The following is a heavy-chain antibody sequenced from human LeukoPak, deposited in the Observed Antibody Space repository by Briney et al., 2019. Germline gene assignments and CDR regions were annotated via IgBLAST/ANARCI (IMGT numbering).Heavy chain of an antibody. CDR2: MFYTGNT. CDR3: ARGAGSTISNDAFDM. J-gene: IGHJ3*02. Sequence: SETLSLTCTVSGGSISSSPYSWSWIRQPPGKGLEWIGYMFYTGNTYYNPSLKSRVTISVDTSKNQFSLKLSSVTAADTAVYYCARGAGSTISNDAFDMWGQGTMVSVSS. V-gene: IGHV4-30-4*07. D-gene: IGHD5-24*01. CDR1: GGSISSSPYS.